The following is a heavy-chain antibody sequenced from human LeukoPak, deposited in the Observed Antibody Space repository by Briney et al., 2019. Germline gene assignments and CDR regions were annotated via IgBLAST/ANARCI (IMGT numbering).Heavy chain of an antibody. D-gene: IGHD3-10*01. CDR1: GGSFRAYD. CDR3: AKSNGYGLVDI. V-gene: IGHV4-34*01. Sequence: SETLSLTCDVYGGSFRAYDWSWIRQPPGKGLEWIGEINHSGSTNYNPSLKSRVTISVDTSKNQFSLKLTSVTAADTAVYYCAKSNGYGLVDIWGQGTMVTVSS. J-gene: IGHJ3*02. CDR2: INHSGST.